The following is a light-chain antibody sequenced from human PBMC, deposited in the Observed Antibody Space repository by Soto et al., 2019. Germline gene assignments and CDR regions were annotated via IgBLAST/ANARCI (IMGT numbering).Light chain of an antibody. CDR2: DAS. CDR1: QGVSSY. CDR3: HQRSNWPRT. V-gene: IGKV3D-11*01. J-gene: IGKJ4*01. Sequence: EIVMTQSPATLSVSPGERATLSCRASQGVSSYLAWYQQKPGQAPRLLIYDASNRATGIPARFSGSGPGTDFTLTISSLEPEDFAVYYCHQRSNWPRTFGGGTKVDIK.